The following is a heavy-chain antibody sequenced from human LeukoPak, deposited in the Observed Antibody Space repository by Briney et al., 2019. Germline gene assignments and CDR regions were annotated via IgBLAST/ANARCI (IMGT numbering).Heavy chain of an antibody. J-gene: IGHJ6*03. Sequence: TGGSLRLSCAASGFTFSSYAMSWVRQAPGKGLEWVSVIYSGGSTYYADSVKGRFTISRDNSKNTLYLQMNSLRAEDTAVYYCAKTGAGYYYMDVWGKGTTVTVSS. CDR1: GFTFSSYA. D-gene: IGHD7-27*01. CDR2: IYSGGST. CDR3: AKTGAGYYYMDV. V-gene: IGHV3-23*03.